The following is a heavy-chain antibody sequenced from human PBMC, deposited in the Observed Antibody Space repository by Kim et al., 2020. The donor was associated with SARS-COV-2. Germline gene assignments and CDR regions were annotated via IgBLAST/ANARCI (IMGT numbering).Heavy chain of an antibody. D-gene: IGHD3-22*01. J-gene: IGHJ4*02. V-gene: IGHV3-33*06. CDR3: AKPAWAYYDSSGFYDY. Sequence: SVKGRFTISRDNSKNTLYLQMNSLRAEDTAVYYCAKPAWAYYDSSGFYDYWGQGTLVTVSS.